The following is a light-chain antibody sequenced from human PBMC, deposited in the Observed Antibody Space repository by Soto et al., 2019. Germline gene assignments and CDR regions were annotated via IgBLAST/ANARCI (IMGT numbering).Light chain of an antibody. CDR2: GAS. V-gene: IGKV3-11*01. Sequence: EIVLTQSPATLSLSPGERATLSCRASQTITNYLAWYQQKPGQAPRLLIYGASNRATGVPARFSGSGSDTDFTLTISSLEPEDFALYYCQQRSSESLTFGGGTKVDIK. CDR3: QQRSSESLT. J-gene: IGKJ4*01. CDR1: QTITNY.